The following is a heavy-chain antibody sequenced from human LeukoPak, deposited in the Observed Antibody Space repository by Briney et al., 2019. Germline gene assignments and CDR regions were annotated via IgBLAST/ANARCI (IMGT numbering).Heavy chain of an antibody. D-gene: IGHD4/OR15-4a*01. J-gene: IGHJ4*02. Sequence: GGSLRLSCTVSGFTVSSNFMSWVRQAPGKGLEWVSFIYSDNTHYSDSVKGRFTISRDNSKNTLYLQMNSLRAEDTAVYYCARRAGAYSHPYDYWGQGTLVTVSS. CDR1: GFTVSSNF. V-gene: IGHV3-53*01. CDR3: ARRAGAYSHPYDY. CDR2: IYSDNT.